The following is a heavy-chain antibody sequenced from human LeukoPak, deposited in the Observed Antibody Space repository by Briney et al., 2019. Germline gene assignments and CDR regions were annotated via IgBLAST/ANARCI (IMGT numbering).Heavy chain of an antibody. CDR3: ARGMTGFYTLFDY. CDR2: IYPGVSDT. V-gene: IGHV5-51*01. J-gene: IGHJ4*02. CDR1: GYSLNNYW. Sequence: GESLKISCKPSGYSLNNYWIGWVRQMPGKGLECMGIIYPGVSDTRYSPSFQGQVTISADKSISTAYLQWTSLRASDTAMYYCARGMTGFYTLFDYWGPGTLVTVSS. D-gene: IGHD3/OR15-3a*01.